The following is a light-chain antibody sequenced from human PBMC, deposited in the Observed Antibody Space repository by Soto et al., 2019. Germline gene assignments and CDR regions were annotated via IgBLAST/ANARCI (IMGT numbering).Light chain of an antibody. CDR3: QSYDSRLSSVV. J-gene: IGLJ3*02. V-gene: IGLV1-40*01. CDR2: LNG. CDR1: SSNIGALFG. Sequence: QPVLTQPPSVSGAPGQRITISCTGSSSNIGALFGVHWYQHLPGSAPRLLFYLNGDRPSGVPDRFSAFKSGSSASLVITGLQAEDEAAYYCQSYDSRLSSVVFGGGTKVTVL.